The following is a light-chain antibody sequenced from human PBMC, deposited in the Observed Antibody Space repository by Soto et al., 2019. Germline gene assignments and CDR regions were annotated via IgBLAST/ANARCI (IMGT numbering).Light chain of an antibody. J-gene: IGKJ2*01. CDR1: HSLVYNDENTF. CDR2: KVS. CDR3: MQGTHWPPMHT. Sequence: DVVMTQSPLSLPVTLGQPASISCRSSHSLVYNDENTFLDWFQQRPGQSPRRLIYKVSKRDSGVPDRFSGSGSGTDFTLKISRVEADDVGVYYCMQGTHWPPMHTFGRGTKLEIK. V-gene: IGKV2-30*01.